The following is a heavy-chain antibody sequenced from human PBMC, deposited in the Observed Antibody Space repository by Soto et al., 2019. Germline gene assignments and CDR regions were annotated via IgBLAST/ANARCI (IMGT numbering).Heavy chain of an antibody. CDR1: GFTFNTHW. V-gene: IGHV3-74*01. CDR2: IYFDGITT. D-gene: IGHD1-26*01. Sequence: GESLKISCTASGFTFNTHWMHWVRQAPGKGLVWVSRIYFDGITTNYADSVKGRLTVSRDNAKNTVYLHVNTLRDEDTAVYYCARGGAMGVDYWGQGTLVTVSS. CDR3: ARGGAMGVDY. J-gene: IGHJ4*02.